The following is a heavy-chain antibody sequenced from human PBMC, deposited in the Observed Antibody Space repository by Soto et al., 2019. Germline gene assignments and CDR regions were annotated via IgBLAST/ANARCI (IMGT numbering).Heavy chain of an antibody. CDR2: INPSGGST. V-gene: IGHV1-46*01. CDR3: ARDPGRSITLFAVVNSNYFDY. Sequence: GASVKVSCKASGYTFTSYYMHWVRQAPGQGLEWMGIINPSGGSTSYAQKFKGRVTMTRDTSTSTVYMELSSLRSDHTAVYYCARDPGRSITLFAVVNSNYFDYWGQGTRGTSPQ. J-gene: IGHJ4*02. D-gene: IGHD3-3*01. CDR1: GYTFTSYY.